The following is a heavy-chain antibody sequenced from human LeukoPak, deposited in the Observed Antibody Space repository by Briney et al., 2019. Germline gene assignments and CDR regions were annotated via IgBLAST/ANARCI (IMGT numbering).Heavy chain of an antibody. CDR1: GGSISGYF. J-gene: IGHJ6*02. CDR3: ARDLIQHPTAPNEVYGMDV. Sequence: SETLSLTWTVAGGSISGYFWRWGGQPPGKGLEWVGYTYYSGDTNYNPSFKSRLTISVDSSKNQFSLDLSSVTAADTAVYYCARDLIQHPTAPNEVYGMDVWGQGTTVTVSS. V-gene: IGHV4-59*01. D-gene: IGHD2-21*02. CDR2: TYYSGDT.